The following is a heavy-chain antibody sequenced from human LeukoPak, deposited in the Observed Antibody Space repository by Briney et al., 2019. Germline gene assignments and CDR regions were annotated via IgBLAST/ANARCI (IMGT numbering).Heavy chain of an antibody. CDR2: IIPILGIA. J-gene: IGHJ5*02. D-gene: IGHD3-3*01. Sequence: GASVKVSCKASEGTFSSYTISWVRQAPGQGLEWMGRIIPILGIANYAQKFQGRVTITADKSTSTAYMELSSLRSEDTAVYYCARDLNDFWSGILFDPWGQGTLVTVSS. CDR3: ARDLNDFWSGILFDP. V-gene: IGHV1-69*04. CDR1: EGTFSSYT.